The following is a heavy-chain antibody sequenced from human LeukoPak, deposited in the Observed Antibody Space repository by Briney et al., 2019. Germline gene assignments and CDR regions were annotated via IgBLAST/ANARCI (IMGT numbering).Heavy chain of an antibody. J-gene: IGHJ6*03. CDR2: IYTSGST. CDR3: ARSKPFTIFGVGSTYYYYMDV. D-gene: IGHD3-3*01. CDR1: GGSISSYY. Sequence: SETLSLTCTVSGGSISSYYWSWIRQPAGKGLEWIGRIYTSGSTNYNPSLKSRVTMSVDTSKNQFSLKLSSVTAADTAVYYCARSKPFTIFGVGSTYYYYMDVWGKGTTVTVSS. V-gene: IGHV4-4*07.